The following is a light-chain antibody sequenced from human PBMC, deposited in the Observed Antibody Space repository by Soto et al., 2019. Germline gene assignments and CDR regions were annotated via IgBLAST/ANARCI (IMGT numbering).Light chain of an antibody. J-gene: IGLJ2*01. V-gene: IGLV2-14*01. CDR3: TSYTSSITRDVL. CDR1: SSDVGGYNY. CDR2: DVS. Sequence: QSVLTQPASVSGSPGQSTTISCTGTSSDVGGYNYVSWYQQHPGKAPKLIIYDVSNRPSGVSNRFSGSKSGNTASLTISGLQAEDEADYFCTSYTSSITRDVLFGGGTKLTVL.